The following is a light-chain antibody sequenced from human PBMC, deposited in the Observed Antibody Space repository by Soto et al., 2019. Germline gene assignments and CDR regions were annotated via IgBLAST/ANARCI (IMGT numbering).Light chain of an antibody. CDR2: GAS. CDR1: QSVSSTY. J-gene: IGKJ1*01. CDR3: QHYASSRWT. V-gene: IGKV3-20*01. Sequence: EIVLTQSPGTLSLSPGERATLSCRASQSVSSTYLAWCQQKPGQAPRLLIYGASSRATGIPDRFSGSGSGTDFTLTISRLEPEDFAVYYCQHYASSRWTFGQGTRVDI.